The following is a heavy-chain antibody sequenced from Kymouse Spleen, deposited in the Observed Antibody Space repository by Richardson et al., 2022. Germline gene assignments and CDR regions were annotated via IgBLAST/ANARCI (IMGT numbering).Heavy chain of an antibody. CDR2: ISSSSSYI. CDR1: GFTFSSYS. CDR3: ARDVAVADAFDI. V-gene: IGHV3-21*03. D-gene: IGHD6-19*01. Sequence: EVQLVESGGGLVKPGGSLRLSCAASGFTFSSYSMNWVRQAPGKGLEWVSSISSSSSYIYYADSVKGRFTISRDNAKNSLYLQMNSLRAEDTAVYYCARDVAVADAFDIWGQGTMVTVSS. J-gene: IGHJ3*02.